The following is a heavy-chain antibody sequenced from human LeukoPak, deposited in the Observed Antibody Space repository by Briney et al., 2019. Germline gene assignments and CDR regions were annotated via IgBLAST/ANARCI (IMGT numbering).Heavy chain of an antibody. V-gene: IGHV1-2*02. Sequence: ASVKVSCKASGYTFTGYYMHWVRQPPGQGLEWMGWINHNSGGTNFAQKFQGRGTMTRDTSISTAYMELSRLRTDDAAVYYCARGVIWLGELSFDYWGQGTLVTVSS. CDR1: GYTFTGYY. CDR2: INHNSGGT. D-gene: IGHD3-10*01. J-gene: IGHJ4*02. CDR3: ARGVIWLGELSFDY.